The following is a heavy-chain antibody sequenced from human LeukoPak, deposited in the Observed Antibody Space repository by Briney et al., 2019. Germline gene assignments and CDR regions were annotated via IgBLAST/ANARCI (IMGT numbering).Heavy chain of an antibody. Sequence: SETLSPTCTVSGGSISSYYWSRIRQPPGKGLEWIGYIYTSGSTNYNPSLKSRVTISVDTSKNQFSLKLSSVTAADTAVYYCARHPGITGTTYYFDYWGQGTLVTVSS. D-gene: IGHD1-20*01. J-gene: IGHJ4*02. CDR3: ARHPGITGTTYYFDY. V-gene: IGHV4-4*09. CDR1: GGSISSYY. CDR2: IYTSGST.